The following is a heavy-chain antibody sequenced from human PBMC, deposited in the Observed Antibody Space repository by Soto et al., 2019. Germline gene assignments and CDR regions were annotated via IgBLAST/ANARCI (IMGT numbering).Heavy chain of an antibody. CDR2: ISANNGGA. CDR1: GYTFTDYH. D-gene: IGHD6-25*01. J-gene: IGHJ5*02. CDR3: AREGGSETLQPSYNWFDT. Sequence: ASVKVSCKASGYTFTDYHIHWVRQAPGQGLEFMGWISANNGGAGSAQQFQGRVTVTRDTSITTVYMELSNLRSDDTAVYYCAREGGSETLQPSYNWFDTWGQGTLVTV. V-gene: IGHV1-2*02.